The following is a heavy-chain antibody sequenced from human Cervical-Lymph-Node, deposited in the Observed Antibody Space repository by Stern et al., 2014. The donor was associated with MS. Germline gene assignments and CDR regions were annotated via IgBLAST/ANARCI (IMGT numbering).Heavy chain of an antibody. CDR2: ISNGGRKK. D-gene: IGHD5-12*01. CDR1: GFTFSYHA. J-gene: IGHJ4*02. V-gene: IGHV3-30*01. CDR3: AGGGAVATSDYYFDY. Sequence: VQLEESGGGVVQPGRSLRLSCAASGFTFSYHAMHWVRQAPGKGLEWVAVISNGGRKKTGEDPVKGGFTISRDNSRNNLYLKMNSLRVDDPAVYYGAGGGAVATSDYYFDYWGQGILVTVSS.